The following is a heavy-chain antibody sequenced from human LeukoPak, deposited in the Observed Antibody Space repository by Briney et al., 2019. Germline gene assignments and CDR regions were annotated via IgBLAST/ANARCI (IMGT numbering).Heavy chain of an antibody. D-gene: IGHD2-2*01. J-gene: IGHJ5*02. V-gene: IGHV4-34*01. CDR1: GGSFSGYY. CDR2: INHSGST. Sequence: PSETLSLTCAVYGGSFSGYYWSWIRQPPGKGLEWIGEINHSGSTNYSPSLKSRVTISVDTSKNQFSLKLSSVTAADTAVYYCARGGICSSTSCYPFDPWGQGTLVTVSS. CDR3: ARGGICSSTSCYPFDP.